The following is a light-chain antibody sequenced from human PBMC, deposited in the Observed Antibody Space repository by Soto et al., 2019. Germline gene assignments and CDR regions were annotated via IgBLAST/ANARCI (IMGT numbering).Light chain of an antibody. Sequence: DIQMTQSPSTLSASVGDTVTITCRASQSISSWLAWYQQKPGKAPKLLIYDASSLESGFPSRFSGSGSGTDFTLIINSLQPEDLATYYCLQVKGFPRTFGQGTKVDIK. CDR2: DAS. CDR3: LQVKGFPRT. V-gene: IGKV1-5*01. CDR1: QSISSW. J-gene: IGKJ1*01.